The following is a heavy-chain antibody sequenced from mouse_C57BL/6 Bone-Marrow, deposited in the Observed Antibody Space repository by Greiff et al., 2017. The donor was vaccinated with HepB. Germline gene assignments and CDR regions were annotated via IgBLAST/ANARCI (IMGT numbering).Heavy chain of an antibody. CDR3: ARNYSNYGAMDY. J-gene: IGHJ4*01. CDR2: IYPGDGDT. V-gene: IGHV1-80*01. CDR1: GYAFSSYW. D-gene: IGHD2-5*01. Sequence: QVQLKQSGAELVKPGASVKISCKASGYAFSSYWMNWVKQRPGKGLEWIGQIYPGDGDTNYNGKFKGKATLTADKSSSTAYMQLSSLTSEDSAVYFCARNYSNYGAMDYWGQGTSVTVSS.